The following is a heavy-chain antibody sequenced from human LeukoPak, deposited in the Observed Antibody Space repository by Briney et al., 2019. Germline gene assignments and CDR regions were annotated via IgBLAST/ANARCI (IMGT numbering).Heavy chain of an antibody. D-gene: IGHD3-22*01. Sequence: GGSLRLSCAASGFTFSSYWMHCVRQAPGKGLVWVSRIHSDGSSTSYADSVKGRFTISRDNAKNTLYLQMNSLRAEDTALYYCAKDMGGYYYDSSGYSAPYFDYWGQGTLVTVSS. J-gene: IGHJ4*02. CDR1: GFTFSSYW. CDR3: AKDMGGYYYDSSGYSAPYFDY. CDR2: IHSDGSST. V-gene: IGHV3-74*01.